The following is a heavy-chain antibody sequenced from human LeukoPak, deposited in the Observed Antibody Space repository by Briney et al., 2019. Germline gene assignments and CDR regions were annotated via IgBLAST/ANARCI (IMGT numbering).Heavy chain of an antibody. CDR3: ARHTRDTAMVTGTFDY. CDR1: GGSMSSSSYY. V-gene: IGHV4-39*01. Sequence: SETLSLTCSVSGGSMSSSSYYWGWIRLPPGKGLQWIGSIYYSGSTYDNPSLKSRVTISVDTSNKQFSLRLTSVTAADTAVYYCARHTRDTAMVTGTFDYWGRGTLVTVSS. CDR2: IYYSGST. J-gene: IGHJ4*02. D-gene: IGHD5-18*01.